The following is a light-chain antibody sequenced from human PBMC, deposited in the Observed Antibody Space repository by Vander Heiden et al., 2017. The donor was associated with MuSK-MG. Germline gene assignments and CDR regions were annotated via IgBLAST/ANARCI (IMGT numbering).Light chain of an antibody. CDR3: QQYNSYLFT. J-gene: IGKJ3*01. CDR2: KAS. V-gene: IGKV1-5*03. Sequence: DIQITQSTSTLSAPVGDRVTITCRASQSISSWLAWYQQKPGNAPKLLIYKASSLESGVPSRFSGSGSGTEFTLSISSLQPDDFATYYCQQYNSYLFTFGPGTKVDIK. CDR1: QSISSW.